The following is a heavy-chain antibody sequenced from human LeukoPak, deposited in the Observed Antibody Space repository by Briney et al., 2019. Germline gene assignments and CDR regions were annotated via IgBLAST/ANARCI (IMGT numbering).Heavy chain of an antibody. Sequence: TSETLSLTCAVYGGSFSGYYWSWIRQPPGKGLEWIGEINHSGSTNYNPSLKSRVTISVDTSKNQFSLKLSSVTAADTAVYYCARLYDSSGYYGIGDYWGQGTLVTVSS. V-gene: IGHV4-34*01. D-gene: IGHD3-22*01. CDR2: INHSGST. J-gene: IGHJ4*02. CDR1: GGSFSGYY. CDR3: ARLYDSSGYYGIGDY.